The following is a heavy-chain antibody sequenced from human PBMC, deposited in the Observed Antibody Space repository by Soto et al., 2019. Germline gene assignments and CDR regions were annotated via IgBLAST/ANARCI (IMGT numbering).Heavy chain of an antibody. D-gene: IGHD5-18*01. CDR3: ARWIQLYNWFDP. V-gene: IGHV4-34*01. J-gene: IGHJ5*02. CDR2: INHSGST. Sequence: SETLSLTCAVYGGSFSGYYWSWIRQPPGKGLEWIGEINHSGSTNYNPSLKSRVTISEDTSKNQFSLKLSSVTAADTAVYYCARWIQLYNWFDPWGQGTLVTVSS. CDR1: GGSFSGYY.